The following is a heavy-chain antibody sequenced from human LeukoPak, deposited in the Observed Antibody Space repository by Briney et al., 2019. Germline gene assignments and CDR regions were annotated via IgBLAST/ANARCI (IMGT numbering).Heavy chain of an antibody. CDR1: GGSISSGGYY. CDR2: IYYSGST. J-gene: IGHJ3*02. Sequence: PPETLSLTCTVSGGSISSGGYYWSWIRQHPGKGLEGIGYIYYSGSTYYNPSLRSRVTISVDMSKNQFSLKLNSVTAADTAVYYCVRFYGGNSGMLPRATFDIWGQGTMVTVSS. V-gene: IGHV4-31*03. CDR3: VRFYGGNSGMLPRATFDI. D-gene: IGHD4-23*01.